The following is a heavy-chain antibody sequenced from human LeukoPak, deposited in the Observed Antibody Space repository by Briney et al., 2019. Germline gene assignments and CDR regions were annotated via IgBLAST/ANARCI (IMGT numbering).Heavy chain of an antibody. CDR3: DRGNLGYCSSSSCYSLDY. CDR1: GYGFTSYD. V-gene: IGHV1-8*01. CDR2: MNPNSGNT. D-gene: IGHD2-2*02. Sequence: AAVKVTCKASGYGFTSYDIHWVRQATGQGLEWMGWMNPNSGNTGYAQKFQGRVSITRNSSISTAYMELSMLRSGDTDVDDCDRGNLGYCSSSSCYSLDYWGHGTLVTVSS. J-gene: IGHJ4*01.